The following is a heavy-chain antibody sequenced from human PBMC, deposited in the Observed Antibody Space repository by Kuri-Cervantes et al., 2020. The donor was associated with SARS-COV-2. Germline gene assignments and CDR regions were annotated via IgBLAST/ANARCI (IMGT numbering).Heavy chain of an antibody. Sequence: GESLKISCAASGFTFSSYAMHWVRQAPGKGLEWVAVISYDGSNKYYADSVKGRFTISRDNSKNTLYLQMNSLRAGDTAVYYCARDQSDSSGWYAEEDYYYYMDVWGKGTTVTVSS. J-gene: IGHJ6*03. CDR1: GFTFSSYA. CDR2: ISYDGSNK. CDR3: ARDQSDSSGWYAEEDYYYYMDV. D-gene: IGHD6-19*01. V-gene: IGHV3-30*04.